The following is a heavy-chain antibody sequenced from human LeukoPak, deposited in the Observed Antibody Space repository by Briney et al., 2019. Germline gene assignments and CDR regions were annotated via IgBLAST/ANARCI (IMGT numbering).Heavy chain of an antibody. D-gene: IGHD4-11*01. CDR1: GYTFTGYY. J-gene: IGHJ4*02. CDR2: INPNSGGT. Sequence: ASVTVSCKASGYTFTGYYMHWVRQAPGQGLEWMGWINPNSGGTNYAQELQGRVTMTTDTSTSTAYMELRSLRSDDTAVYYCARGPDYSNDFDYWGQGTLVTVSS. V-gene: IGHV1-2*02. CDR3: ARGPDYSNDFDY.